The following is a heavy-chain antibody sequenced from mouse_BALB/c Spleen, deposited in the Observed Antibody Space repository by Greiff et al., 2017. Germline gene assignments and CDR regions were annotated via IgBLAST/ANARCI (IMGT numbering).Heavy chain of an antibody. CDR3: ARHGYDYDGFAY. Sequence: EVMLVESGGGLVKPGGSLKLSCAASGFAFSSYDMSWVRQTPEKRLEWVAYISSGGGSTYYPDTVKGRFTISRDNAKNTLYLQMSSLKSEDTAMYYCARHGYDYDGFAYWGQGTLVTVSA. V-gene: IGHV5-12-1*01. D-gene: IGHD2-4*01. J-gene: IGHJ3*01. CDR2: ISSGGGST. CDR1: GFAFSSYD.